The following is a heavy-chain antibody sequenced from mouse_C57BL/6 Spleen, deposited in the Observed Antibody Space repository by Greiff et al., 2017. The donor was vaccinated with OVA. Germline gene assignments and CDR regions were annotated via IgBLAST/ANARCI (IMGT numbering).Heavy chain of an antibody. D-gene: IGHD2-3*01. CDR2: ISSGSSTI. V-gene: IGHV5-17*01. CDR3: ARNDGYYGYFDV. Sequence: EVKLVESGGGLVKPGGSLKLSCAASGFTFSDYGMHWVRQAPEKGLEWVAYISSGSSTIYYADTVKGRFTLSRDNAKNTLFLQMTSLRSEDTAMYYCARNDGYYGYFDVWGTGTTVTVSA. J-gene: IGHJ1*03. CDR1: GFTFSDYG.